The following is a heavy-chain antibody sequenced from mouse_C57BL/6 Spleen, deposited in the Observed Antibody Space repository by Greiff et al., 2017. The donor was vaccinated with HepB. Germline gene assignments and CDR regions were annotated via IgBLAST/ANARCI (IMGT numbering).Heavy chain of an antibody. Sequence: EVQLVESGGGLVQPGGSLKLSCAASGFTFSDYYMYWVRQTPEKRLEWVAYISNGGGSTYYPATVKGRFTISRDNAKNTLYLQMSRLKSEDTAMYYCARHGSNAMDYWGQGTSVTVSS. CDR1: GFTFSDYY. J-gene: IGHJ4*01. D-gene: IGHD4-1*01. CDR2: ISNGGGST. V-gene: IGHV5-12*01. CDR3: ARHGSNAMDY.